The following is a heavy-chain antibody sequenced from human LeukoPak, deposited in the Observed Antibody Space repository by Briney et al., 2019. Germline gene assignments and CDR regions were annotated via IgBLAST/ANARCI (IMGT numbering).Heavy chain of an antibody. V-gene: IGHV4-59*08. Sequence: PSETLSLTCTVSGGSISSYYWSWSRQPPGKVLEWIGYIYYSGSTNYNPSLKSRVTISVDTSKNQFSLKLSSVTAADTAVYYCARHLYYGSGSYVDYWGQGTLVTVSS. CDR3: ARHLYYGSGSYVDY. CDR1: GGSISSYY. J-gene: IGHJ4*02. D-gene: IGHD3-10*01. CDR2: IYYSGST.